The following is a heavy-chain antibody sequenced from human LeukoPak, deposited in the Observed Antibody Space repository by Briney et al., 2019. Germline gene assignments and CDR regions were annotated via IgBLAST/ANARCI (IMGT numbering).Heavy chain of an antibody. V-gene: IGHV1-2*02. CDR1: GDTFTGYY. D-gene: IGHD3-10*01. CDR2: INPNSGGT. J-gene: IGHJ4*02. CDR3: AGGGSGRRWFDY. Sequence: ASVKVSCRASGDTFTGYYMHWVRQAPGQGLEWMGWINPNSGGTNYAQKFQGRVTMTRDTSISTAYMELSRLRSDDTAVYYCAGGGSGRRWFDYWGQGTLVTVSS.